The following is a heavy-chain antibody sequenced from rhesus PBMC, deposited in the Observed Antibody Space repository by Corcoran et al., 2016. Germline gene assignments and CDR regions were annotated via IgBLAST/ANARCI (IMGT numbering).Heavy chain of an antibody. J-gene: IGHJ5-2*02. CDR1: GGSINDGFF. CDR2: NYGNSSTT. Sequence: QVQLQESGPGLVKPSETLSFTCVVSGGSINDGFFWNWIRQSPGKGLERVGNNYGNSSTTYYNPSLKGRITISKYTSKNHFFLKLTSVTAADTAVYFCARVKYNSLDIWGRGVLVTVSS. CDR3: ARVKYNSLDI. D-gene: IGHD3-34*01. V-gene: IGHV4S9*01.